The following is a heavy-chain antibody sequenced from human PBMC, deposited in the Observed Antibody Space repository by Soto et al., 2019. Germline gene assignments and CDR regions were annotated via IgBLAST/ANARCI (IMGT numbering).Heavy chain of an antibody. CDR1: GFTFSSYA. J-gene: IGHJ3*02. Sequence: EVQLLESGGGLVQPGGSLRLSCAASGFTFSSYAMSWVRQAPGKGLAWVSAISGSGGSTYYADSVKGRFTIYRDNSKNTLYLQMNSLRAEDTAVYYCSKDSVLRFSEWLPYPRDDAFDIWGQGTMVTVSS. CDR3: SKDSVLRFSEWLPYPRDDAFDI. D-gene: IGHD3-3*01. CDR2: ISGSGGST. V-gene: IGHV3-23*01.